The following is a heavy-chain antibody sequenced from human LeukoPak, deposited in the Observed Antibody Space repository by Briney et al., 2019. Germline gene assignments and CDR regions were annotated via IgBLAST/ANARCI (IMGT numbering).Heavy chain of an antibody. CDR1: GGSISSYY. Sequence: SETLSLTCTVSGGSISSYYWSWIRQPPGKGLEWIGYIYYSGGTNYNPSLKSRVTISVDTSKNQFSLKLSSVTAADTAVYYCARDRYGAGIDAFDIWGQGTMVTVSS. V-gene: IGHV4-59*01. J-gene: IGHJ3*02. CDR3: ARDRYGAGIDAFDI. D-gene: IGHD3-10*01. CDR2: IYYSGGT.